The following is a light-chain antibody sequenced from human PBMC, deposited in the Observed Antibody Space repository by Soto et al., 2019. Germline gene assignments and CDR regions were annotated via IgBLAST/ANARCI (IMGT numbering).Light chain of an antibody. CDR2: AAS. Sequence: DIQLTQSPSFLSASVGDRVTITCRASQGISSYLAWYQQKPGKAPKLLIYAASTLQSGVPSRFSGSGSGTEVSPTISSLQPEEFATYYCQQLNSYPTTFGQGTRLEIK. V-gene: IGKV1-9*01. CDR3: QQLNSYPTT. CDR1: QGISSY. J-gene: IGKJ5*01.